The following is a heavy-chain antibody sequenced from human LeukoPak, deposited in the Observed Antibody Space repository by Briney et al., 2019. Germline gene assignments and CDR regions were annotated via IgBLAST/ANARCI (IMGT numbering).Heavy chain of an antibody. V-gene: IGHV3-23*01. D-gene: IGHD4-23*01. Sequence: TGGSLRLPCVASGFTFSNYAMSWVRQTPGKGLEWVSVISNSGSNTYYADSVKGRFTISRDNSKNTLYLQMNSLRAEDTALYHCAKERSLNGGYSDGYFDHWGQGTLVTVSS. CDR1: GFTFSNYA. J-gene: IGHJ4*02. CDR2: ISNSGSNT. CDR3: AKERSLNGGYSDGYFDH.